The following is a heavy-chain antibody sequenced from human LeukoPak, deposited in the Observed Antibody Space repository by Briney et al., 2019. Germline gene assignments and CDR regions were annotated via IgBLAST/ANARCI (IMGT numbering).Heavy chain of an antibody. CDR3: AKTRPLDSSSWSHGDY. J-gene: IGHJ4*02. D-gene: IGHD6-13*01. CDR1: GFTFSSYA. CDR2: ISGSGDST. V-gene: IGHV3-23*01. Sequence: GGSLKLSCAASGFTFSSYAMSWVRQAPGKGLEWVSAISGSGDSTYYGDSVKGRFTISRDNSKNTLYLQMNSLRAEDTAVYYCAKTRPLDSSSWSHGDYWGQGTLVTVSS.